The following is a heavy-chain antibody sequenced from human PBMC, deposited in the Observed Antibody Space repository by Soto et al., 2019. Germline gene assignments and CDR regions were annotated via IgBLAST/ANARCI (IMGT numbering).Heavy chain of an antibody. Sequence: PGGSLRLSCAASGFTFSSYSMNWVRQAPGKGLEWVSSISSSSSYIYYADSVKGRFTISRDNAKNSLYLQMNSLRAEDTAVYYCAREAASVPFKEAEGSNWFDPWGQGTLVTSPQ. CDR2: ISSSSSYI. CDR1: GFTFSSYS. CDR3: AREAASVPFKEAEGSNWFDP. V-gene: IGHV3-21*01. D-gene: IGHD2-15*01. J-gene: IGHJ5*02.